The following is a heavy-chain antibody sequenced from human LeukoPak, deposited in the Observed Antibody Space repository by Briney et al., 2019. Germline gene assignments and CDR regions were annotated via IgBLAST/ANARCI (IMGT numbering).Heavy chain of an antibody. CDR1: GGTFSTFA. D-gene: IGHD3-22*01. J-gene: IGHJ4*02. Sequence: GASVKVSCKASGGTFSTFAVTWVRQAPGQGLEWMGWINPNSGGTNYAQKFQGRVTMTRDTSISTAYMELSRLRSDDTAVYYCARAITMIVVVPHYWGQGTLVTVSS. V-gene: IGHV1-2*02. CDR2: INPNSGGT. CDR3: ARAITMIVVVPHY.